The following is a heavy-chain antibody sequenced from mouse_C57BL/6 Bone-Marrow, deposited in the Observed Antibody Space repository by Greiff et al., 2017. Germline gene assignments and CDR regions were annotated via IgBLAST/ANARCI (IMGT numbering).Heavy chain of an antibody. CDR3: ARGGGCYAWFAY. CDR2: IYPGDGDT. CDR1: GYAFSSYW. Sequence: QVQLQQSGAELVKPGASVKISCKASGYAFSSYWMNWVKQRPGTGLEWIGQIYPGDGDTNYNGKFKGKATLTADKSSSTAYMQLSSLTSEDSAVYFCARGGGCYAWFAYWGQGTLVTVSA. V-gene: IGHV1-80*01. D-gene: IGHD1-1*02. J-gene: IGHJ3*01.